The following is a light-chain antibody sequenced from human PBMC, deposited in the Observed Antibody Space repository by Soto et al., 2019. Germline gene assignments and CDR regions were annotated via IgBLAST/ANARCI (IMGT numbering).Light chain of an antibody. V-gene: IGKV3-15*01. Sequence: EIVMTQSPATLSVSPGERATLSCRASQSVSSNLAWYQQKPGQAPRLLIYGASTRATGIPARFSGSGYGTEFTRTISSLQSEDFAVYYCQQYNNWPTWTFGQGTKLEIK. J-gene: IGKJ2*02. CDR3: QQYNNWPTWT. CDR1: QSVSSN. CDR2: GAS.